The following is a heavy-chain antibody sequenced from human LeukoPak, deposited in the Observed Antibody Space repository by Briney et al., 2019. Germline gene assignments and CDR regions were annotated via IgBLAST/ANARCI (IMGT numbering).Heavy chain of an antibody. CDR3: AKGGDYGSINWFDP. J-gene: IGHJ5*02. CDR2: VYYSGST. V-gene: IGHV4-59*01. Sequence: SETLSLTCTVSGGSISSYYWSWIRQPPGKGLEWIGYVYYSGSTNYNPSLNSRVTISIDTSKNHFSLRLSSVTAADTAVYYCAKGGDYGSINWFDPWGQGTLVTVS. CDR1: GGSISSYY. D-gene: IGHD4-17*01.